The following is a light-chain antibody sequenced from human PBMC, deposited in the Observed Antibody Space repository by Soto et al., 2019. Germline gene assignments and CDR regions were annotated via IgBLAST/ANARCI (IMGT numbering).Light chain of an antibody. J-gene: IGKJ3*01. CDR1: QSLVYSDGNTY. CDR3: MQGTHWPPIT. CDR2: RVS. Sequence: DVVLTQSPLALPVTLGQPASISCRSGQSLVYSDGNTYLNWFHQRPGQSPRRLIYRVSNRDSGVPDRFSGSGSGTNFTLTISRVEAEDVGVYYCMQGTHWPPITFGPGTKVDIK. V-gene: IGKV2-30*01.